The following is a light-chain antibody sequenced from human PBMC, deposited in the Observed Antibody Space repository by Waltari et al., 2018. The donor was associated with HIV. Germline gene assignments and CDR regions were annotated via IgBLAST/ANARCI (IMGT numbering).Light chain of an antibody. CDR2: EDN. J-gene: IGLJ3*02. V-gene: IGLV6-57*01. Sequence: NFMLTQPPSVSESPGQTVTISSTRSIGIIASPHVPRYQQRPGSPPTTVIYEDNQRPSGVPDRFSGSIDSSSNSASLTISGLKTEDEADYYCQSYDSSNWVFGGGTKLTVL. CDR3: QSYDSSNWV. CDR1: IGIIASPH.